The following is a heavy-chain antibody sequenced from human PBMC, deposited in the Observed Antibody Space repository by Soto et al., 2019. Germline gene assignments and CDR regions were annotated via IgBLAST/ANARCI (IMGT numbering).Heavy chain of an antibody. J-gene: IGHJ6*03. Sequence: ASVKVSCKASGYTFTSYDINWVRQATGQGLEWMGWMNPNSGNTGYAQKFQGRVTMTRNTSISTAYMELSSLRSEDTAVYYCARGKVLDSYYYYDYMDVWGKGTTVTVSS. CDR3: ARGKVLDSYYYYDYMDV. D-gene: IGHD2-15*01. CDR2: MNPNSGNT. CDR1: GYTFTSYD. V-gene: IGHV1-8*01.